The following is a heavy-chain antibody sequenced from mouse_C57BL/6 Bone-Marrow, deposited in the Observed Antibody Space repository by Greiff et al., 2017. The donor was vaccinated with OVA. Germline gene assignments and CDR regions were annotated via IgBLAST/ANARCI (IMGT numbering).Heavy chain of an antibody. CDR2: ISDGGSYT. V-gene: IGHV5-4*01. Sequence: EVQLVESGGGLVKPGGSLKLSCAASGFTFSSYAMSWVRQTPEKRLEWVATISDGGSYTYYPDNVKGRFTISRDNAKNNLYLQRSHLKAEDTAMYYCARDPGGQDYCDYWGQGTTLTVSA. CDR3: ARDPGGQDYCDY. D-gene: IGHD3-2*02. J-gene: IGHJ2*01. CDR1: GFTFSSYA.